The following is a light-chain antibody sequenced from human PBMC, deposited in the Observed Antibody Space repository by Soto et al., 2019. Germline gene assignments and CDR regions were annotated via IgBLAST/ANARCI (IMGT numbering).Light chain of an antibody. CDR1: QSVLYSSNNKNY. CDR3: QQYNSWPQT. J-gene: IGKJ1*01. CDR2: WAS. V-gene: IGKV4-1*01. Sequence: DIVMTQSPDSLAVSLGERATINCKSSQSVLYSSNNKNYLAWYQQKPGQPPKLLIYWASTRESGVPDRFSGSGSGTDFTLTISSLQAEDVAVYYCQQYNSWPQTFGQGTKVEIK.